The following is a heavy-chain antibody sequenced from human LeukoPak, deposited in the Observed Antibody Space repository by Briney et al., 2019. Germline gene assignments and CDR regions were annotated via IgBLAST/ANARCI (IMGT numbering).Heavy chain of an antibody. Sequence: PSETLSLTCTVSGGSISSYYWSWIRQPPGKGLEWIGYIYYSGSTNYNPSLKSRVTISVDTSKNQFSLELSSVTAADTAVYYCARDRYYDILTGQSYYYYGMDVWGQGTTVTVSS. D-gene: IGHD3-9*01. CDR3: ARDRYYDILTGQSYYYYGMDV. CDR2: IYYSGST. J-gene: IGHJ6*02. CDR1: GGSISSYY. V-gene: IGHV4-59*01.